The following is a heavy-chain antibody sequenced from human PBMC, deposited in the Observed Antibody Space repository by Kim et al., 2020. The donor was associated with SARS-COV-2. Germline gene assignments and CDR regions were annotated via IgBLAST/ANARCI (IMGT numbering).Heavy chain of an antibody. Sequence: GGSLRLSCEASGFTFSSYAMHWVRQAPGKGLEWVAVISYDGSNKYYADSVKGRFTISRDNSKNTLYLQMNSLRAEDTAVYYCARGANYYYYAMDVWGQGTTVTVSS. CDR3: ARGANYYYYAMDV. CDR1: GFTFSSYA. J-gene: IGHJ6*02. CDR2: ISYDGSNK. V-gene: IGHV3-30-3*01.